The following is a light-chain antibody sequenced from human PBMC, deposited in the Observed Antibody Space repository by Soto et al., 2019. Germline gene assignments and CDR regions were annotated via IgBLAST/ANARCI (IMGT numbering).Light chain of an antibody. Sequence: IQLTQSPSSLSASVGDRVTITCRASQGISSALAWYQHKPGKAPKLLIYTASSLQSGVPSRFSGSGSGTDFTLTISSLQPEDFATYYCQHTYNTPWTFGQGTKVDIK. CDR3: QHTYNTPWT. CDR2: TAS. V-gene: IGKV1-39*01. CDR1: QGISSA. J-gene: IGKJ1*01.